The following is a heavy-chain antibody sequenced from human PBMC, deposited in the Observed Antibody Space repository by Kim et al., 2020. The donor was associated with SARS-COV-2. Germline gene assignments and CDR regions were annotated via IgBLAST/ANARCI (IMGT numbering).Heavy chain of an antibody. CDR3: ARLMQGIAAARRYFDL. D-gene: IGHD6-13*01. J-gene: IGHJ2*01. V-gene: IGHV4-39*01. CDR2: IYYSGST. Sequence: SETLSLTCTVSGGSISSSSYYWGWIRQPPGKGLEWIGSIYYSGSTYYNPSLKSRVTISVDTSKNQFSLKLSSVTAADTAVYYCARLMQGIAAARRYFDLWGRGTLVTVSS. CDR1: GGSISSSSYY.